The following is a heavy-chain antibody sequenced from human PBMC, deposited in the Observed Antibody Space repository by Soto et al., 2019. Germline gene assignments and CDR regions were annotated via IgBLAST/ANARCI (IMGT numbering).Heavy chain of an antibody. CDR3: AAISVDTSNIYWFDP. D-gene: IGHD5-18*01. V-gene: IGHV4-61*01. Sequence: SETLSLTCTVSGDSVTSGNYYWSWIRQPPGKGLEWIGYIYYSGNTNYSPSLKSRVTMSLDRSNNQFSLNLSSVTAADTAVYYCAAISVDTSNIYWFDPWGQGILVTVSS. CDR1: GDSVTSGNYY. CDR2: IYYSGNT. J-gene: IGHJ5*01.